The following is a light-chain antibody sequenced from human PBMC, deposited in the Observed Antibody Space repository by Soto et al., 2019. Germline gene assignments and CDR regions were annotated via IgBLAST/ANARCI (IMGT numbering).Light chain of an antibody. CDR2: KAS. Sequence: DSQLIQSAAALSAYVGDRVTITCRASQSISNWLAWYQQKPGKAPKLLIYKASSLESGVPSRFSGSGSGTEFTLTISSLQPDDFATYYCQQYNIYSWTFGQGTQVDIK. CDR3: QQYNIYSWT. V-gene: IGKV1-5*03. J-gene: IGKJ1*01. CDR1: QSISNW.